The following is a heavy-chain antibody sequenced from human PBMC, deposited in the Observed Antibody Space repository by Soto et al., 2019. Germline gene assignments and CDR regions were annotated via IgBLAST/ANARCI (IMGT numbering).Heavy chain of an antibody. CDR2: ISGSGGST. D-gene: IGHD4-17*01. CDR1: GFTFSSYA. J-gene: IGHJ6*02. CDR3: AKAGGLRPPIRYYYYHGMDL. V-gene: IGHV3-23*01. Sequence: HPGGSLRLSCAASGFTFSSYAMSWVRQAPGKGLEWVSAISGSGGSTYYADSVKGRFTISRDNSKNTLYLQMNSLRAEDTAVYYCAKAGGLRPPIRYYYYHGMDLCGHGTPATDPS.